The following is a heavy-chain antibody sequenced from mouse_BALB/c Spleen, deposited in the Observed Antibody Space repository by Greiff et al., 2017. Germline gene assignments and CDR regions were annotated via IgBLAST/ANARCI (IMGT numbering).Heavy chain of an antibody. CDR3: ARWQDYFDY. D-gene: IGHD6-1*01. CDR2: ISSGSSTI. V-gene: IGHV5-17*02. J-gene: IGHJ2*01. CDR1: GFTFSSFG. Sequence: EVKLVESGGGLVQPGGSRKLSCAASGFTFSSFGMHWVRQAPEKGLEWVAYISSGSSTIYYADTVKGRFTISRDNPKNTLFLQMTSLRSEDTAMYYCARWQDYFDYWGQGTTLTVSS.